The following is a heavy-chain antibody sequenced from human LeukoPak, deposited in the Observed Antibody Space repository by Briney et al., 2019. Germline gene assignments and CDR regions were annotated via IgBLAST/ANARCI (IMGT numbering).Heavy chain of an antibody. V-gene: IGHV3-23*01. CDR1: GFTFSSYA. J-gene: IGHJ5*02. Sequence: GGSLRLSCAASGFTFSSYAMSWVRQAPGKGLEWVSAISGSGGSTYYADSVKGRFTISRDNSKNTLYLQMNSLRAEDTAVYYCAKDYDYDILTGYYGWFDPWGQGTLVTVSS. CDR2: ISGSGGST. CDR3: AKDYDYDILTGYYGWFDP. D-gene: IGHD3-9*01.